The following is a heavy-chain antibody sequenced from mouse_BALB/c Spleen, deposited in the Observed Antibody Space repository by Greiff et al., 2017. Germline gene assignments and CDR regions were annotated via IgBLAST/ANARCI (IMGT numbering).Heavy chain of an antibody. CDR3: ARPYYGYAMDY. CDR1: GFSLSTSGMG. CDR2: IYWDDDK. J-gene: IGHJ4*01. Sequence: QVTLNESGPGILQPSQTLSLTCSFSGFSLSTSGMGVSWIRQPSGKGLEWLAHIYWDDDKRYNPSLKSRLTISKDTSSNQVFLKITSVDTADTATYYCARPYYGYAMDYWGQGTSVTVSS. D-gene: IGHD1-1*01. V-gene: IGHV8-12*01.